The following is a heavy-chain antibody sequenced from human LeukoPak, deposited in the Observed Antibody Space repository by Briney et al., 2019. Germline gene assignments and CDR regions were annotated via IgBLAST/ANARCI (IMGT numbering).Heavy chain of an antibody. V-gene: IGHV4-4*07. D-gene: IGHD3-9*01. CDR1: GGSISSYY. CDR3: ARDGLLTGYYY. CDR2: IYTSGST. J-gene: IGHJ4*02. Sequence: SETLSLTCTVPGGSISSYYWSWIRQPAGKGLEWIGRIYTSGSTNYNPSLKSRVTMSVDTSNNQFSLKLSSVTAADTAVYYCARDGLLTGYYYWGQGNLVTVSS.